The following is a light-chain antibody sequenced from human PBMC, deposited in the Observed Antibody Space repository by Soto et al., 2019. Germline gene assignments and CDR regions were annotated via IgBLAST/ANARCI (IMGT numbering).Light chain of an antibody. CDR3: CSYAGSSSYV. CDR2: EVS. CDR1: SSDVGSYNL. V-gene: IGLV2-23*02. Sequence: QSVLTQPASVAGSPGQSITISCTRTSSDVGSYNLVSWYQQHPGEAPKLMIYEVSVRPSGVSSRLSGSKSGNTASLTISGLQAEDEADYYCCSYAGSSSYVFGTGTKVTVL. J-gene: IGLJ1*01.